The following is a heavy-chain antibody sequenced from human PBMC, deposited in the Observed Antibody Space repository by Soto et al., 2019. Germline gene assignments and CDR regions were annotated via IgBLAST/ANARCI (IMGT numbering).Heavy chain of an antibody. V-gene: IGHV4-39*01. D-gene: IGHD1-20*01. Sequence: SETLSLTCAVSGAPISGSYYYWAWLRQSPGKGPEWIGSVFYTGFTSYNPSLESRVSVSVDTSKSQFSLKLSAVTAADTAVYYCATSQKGYNWNYFDHWGQGALVTVSS. CDR1: GAPISGSYYY. J-gene: IGHJ4*02. CDR3: ATSQKGYNWNYFDH. CDR2: VFYTGFT.